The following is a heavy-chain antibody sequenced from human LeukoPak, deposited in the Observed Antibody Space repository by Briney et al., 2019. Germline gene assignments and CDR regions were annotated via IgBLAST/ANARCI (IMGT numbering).Heavy chain of an antibody. D-gene: IGHD1/OR15-1a*01. CDR1: GGSISSDH. Sequence: KPSETLSLTCSVSGGSISSDHWNWIRQTPGKGLEWIGCIYYSGRTYYNPPLRSRVTISVDTSQNQLSLKLTSVTAADTAIYYCARRGTGATYYGMDVWGQGTTVTVSS. CDR2: IYYSGRT. CDR3: ARRGTGATYYGMDV. J-gene: IGHJ6*02. V-gene: IGHV4-59*08.